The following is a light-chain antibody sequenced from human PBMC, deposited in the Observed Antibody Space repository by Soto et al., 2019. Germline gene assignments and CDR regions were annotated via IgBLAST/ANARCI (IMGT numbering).Light chain of an antibody. CDR2: AAS. V-gene: IGKV1-27*01. CDR3: QQYNSAPFT. J-gene: IGKJ3*01. Sequence: DIQMTQSPSSLSASVGDRVTITCRASQGIRNYLAWYQQKPGTVPKLLIYAASTLQSGVPSRFSGSGSGTDFTITISRLQPENVATDYCQQYNSAPFTFSPGTKVDI. CDR1: QGIRNY.